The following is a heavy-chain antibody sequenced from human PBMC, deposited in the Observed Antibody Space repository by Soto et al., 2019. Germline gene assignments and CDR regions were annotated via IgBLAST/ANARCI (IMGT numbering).Heavy chain of an antibody. CDR1: GGSISSYY. Sequence: SETLSLTCTVSGGSISSYYWSWIRQPPGKGLEWIGYIYYSGSTNYNPSLKSRVTISVDTSKNQFSLKLSSVTAADTAVYYCARASRYYDSSGYYYAWFDPWGQGTLVTVSS. D-gene: IGHD3-22*01. J-gene: IGHJ5*02. CDR3: ARASRYYDSSGYYYAWFDP. CDR2: IYYSGST. V-gene: IGHV4-59*01.